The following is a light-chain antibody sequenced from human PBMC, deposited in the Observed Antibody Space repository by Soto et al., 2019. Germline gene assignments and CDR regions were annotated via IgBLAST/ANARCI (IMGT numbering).Light chain of an antibody. CDR1: TSNLGAGYD. V-gene: IGLV1-40*01. CDR3: QSYDNSLRAYV. Sequence: QSVLTQPASVSGAPGQTVSISCTGTTSNLGAGYDVHWYRHLPGTAPTLLISDNTNRPSEVPDRFSGSKSGTSASLAISGLQSEDEADYYCQSYDNSLRAYVFGPGTKVTVL. J-gene: IGLJ1*01. CDR2: DNT.